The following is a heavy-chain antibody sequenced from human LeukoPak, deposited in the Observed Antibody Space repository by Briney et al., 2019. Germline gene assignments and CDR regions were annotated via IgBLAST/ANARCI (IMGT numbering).Heavy chain of an antibody. V-gene: IGHV4-59*08. D-gene: IGHD3-22*01. CDR1: GGSITSYY. CDR3: AGSYFYDGNRYFDY. J-gene: IGHJ4*02. Sequence: PSETLSLTCNVSGGSITSYYWNWIRQPPGKGLEWIGYIYYTGSTNSNPSLRSRVTMSLDTSKNQFSLRLSSVTATDTARYYCAGSYFYDGNRYFDYWGQGALVIVSS. CDR2: IYYTGST.